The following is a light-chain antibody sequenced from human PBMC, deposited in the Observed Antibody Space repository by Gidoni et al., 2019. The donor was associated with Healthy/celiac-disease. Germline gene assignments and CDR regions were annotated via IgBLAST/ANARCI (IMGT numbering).Light chain of an antibody. CDR2: GAS. V-gene: IGKV3-20*01. Sequence: IVLTQSPGTLSLSPGARATLSCRASQSVSSSYLAWYQQKPGQAPRLIIYGASSRATGIPDRFSGSGSGTDFTLTISRLEPEDFAVNYCQQYGSSPFXPXTKVDIK. J-gene: IGKJ3*01. CDR3: QQYGSSP. CDR1: QSVSSSY.